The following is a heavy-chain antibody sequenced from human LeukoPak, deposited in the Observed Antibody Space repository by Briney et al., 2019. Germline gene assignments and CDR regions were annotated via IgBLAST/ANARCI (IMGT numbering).Heavy chain of an antibody. V-gene: IGHV3-21*01. CDR3: ASGPTTTYYDFWSGHSSFDY. CDR1: GFTFSSYS. J-gene: IGHJ4*02. CDR2: ISSSSSSYI. D-gene: IGHD3-3*01. Sequence: GGSLRLSCAASGFTFSSYSMNWVRQAPGKGLEWVSSISSSSSSYIYYADSVKGRFTISRDNAKNSLYLQMNSLRAEDTAVYYCASGPTTTYYDFWSGHSSFDYWGQGTLVTVSS.